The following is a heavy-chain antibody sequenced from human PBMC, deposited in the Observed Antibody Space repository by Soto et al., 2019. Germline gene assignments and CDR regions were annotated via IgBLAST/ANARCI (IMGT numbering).Heavy chain of an antibody. CDR2: IYWDDDE. CDR3: AHRPRGYSYHFDY. J-gene: IGHJ4*02. Sequence: QITLKESGPPLVKPTQTLTLTCTFSGFSLTTRGVGVGWIRQPPGKALEWLALIYWDDDEGYSPSLKSRLTTTNATPENQGVLSMTNMFPVYTGTYYCAHRPRGYSYHFDYWGQGTLVTVSS. CDR1: GFSLTTRGVG. D-gene: IGHD5-18*01. V-gene: IGHV2-5*02.